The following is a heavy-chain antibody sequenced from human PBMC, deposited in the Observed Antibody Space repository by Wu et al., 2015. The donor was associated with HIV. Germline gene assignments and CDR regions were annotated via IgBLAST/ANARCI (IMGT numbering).Heavy chain of an antibody. Sequence: QVQLVQSGAEVKKPGSSVKVSCKASGGTFSSRAISWVRQAPGQGLDWMGRIIPVLGTTYNAQKLQGRVTITADESTGTAYLEVSSLRSDDTAVYYCARGDYANYDFWSAYPSYWGQGTLVTVSS. D-gene: IGHD3-3*01. CDR1: GGTFSSRA. V-gene: IGHV1-69*13. CDR3: ARGDYANYDFWSAYPSY. J-gene: IGHJ4*02. CDR2: IIPVLGTT.